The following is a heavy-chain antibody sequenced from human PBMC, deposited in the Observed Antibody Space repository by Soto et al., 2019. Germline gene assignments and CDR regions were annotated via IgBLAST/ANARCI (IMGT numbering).Heavy chain of an antibody. D-gene: IGHD2-15*01. CDR2: IYYSGST. Sequence: QVQLQESGPGLVKPSQTLSLTCTVSGGSISSGDYYWSWIRQPPGKGLEWIGYIYYSGSTYYNPSLQRRVAISVDTSKNQFSLKLSSVTAADTAVYYCARRPQDCSGGRCYLYFHHWGQGTLVTVSS. V-gene: IGHV4-30-4*01. J-gene: IGHJ1*01. CDR3: ARRPQDCSGGRCYLYFHH. CDR1: GGSISSGDYY.